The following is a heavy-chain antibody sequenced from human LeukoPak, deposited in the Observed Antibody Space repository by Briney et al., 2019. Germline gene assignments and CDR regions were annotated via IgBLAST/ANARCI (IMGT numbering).Heavy chain of an antibody. J-gene: IGHJ4*02. CDR2: SRNKANSYTT. V-gene: IGHV3-72*01. Sequence: GALRLSCAASGFTFSDYYMDWVRPAPGKGLEWVGRSRNKANSYTTEYAASVKDRFTISRDDSKNSLYLQMNSLKTEDTAVYYCAKNYYHSTTYYSDYWGQGTLVTVSS. CDR3: AKNYYHSTTYYSDY. CDR1: GFTFSDYY. D-gene: IGHD2/OR15-2a*01.